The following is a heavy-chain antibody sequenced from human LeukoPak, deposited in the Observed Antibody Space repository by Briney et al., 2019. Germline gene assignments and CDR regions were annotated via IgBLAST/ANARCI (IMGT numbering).Heavy chain of an antibody. V-gene: IGHV3-30-3*01. D-gene: IGHD5-24*01. CDR3: AKDFDGYNPMYYFDY. CDR1: GFTFSSYA. J-gene: IGHJ4*02. CDR2: ISYDGSNK. Sequence: GRSLRLSCAASGFTFSSYAMHWVRQAPGKGLEWVAVISYDGSNKYYADSVKGRFTISRDNSKNTLYLQMNSLRAEDTAVYYCAKDFDGYNPMYYFDYWGQGTLVTVSS.